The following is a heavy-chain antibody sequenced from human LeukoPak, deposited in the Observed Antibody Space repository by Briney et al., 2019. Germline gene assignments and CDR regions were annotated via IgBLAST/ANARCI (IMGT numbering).Heavy chain of an antibody. J-gene: IGHJ4*02. V-gene: IGHV3-66*01. CDR2: IYSGGNT. Sequence: PGGSLRLSCAASGFTVSSNYMSWVRQTPGKGLEWVSVIYSGGNTYYADSVKGRFTISRDNSKNTLYLQMNSLRAEDTAVYYCARAKIGYSYLIGYWGQGTLVTVSS. CDR1: GFTVSSNY. D-gene: IGHD5-18*01. CDR3: ARAKIGYSYLIGY.